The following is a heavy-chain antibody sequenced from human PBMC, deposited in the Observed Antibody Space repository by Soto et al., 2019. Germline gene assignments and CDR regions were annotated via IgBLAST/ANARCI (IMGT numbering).Heavy chain of an antibody. CDR1: GFTLNTHW. J-gene: IGHJ4*02. CDR3: ARGGAMGVDY. CDR2: IYFDGITT. D-gene: IGHD1-26*01. Sequence: GGSLRLSCTASGFTLNTHWMHWVRQAPGKGLVWVSRIYFDGITTNYADSVKGRLTVSRDNAKNTVYLHVNTLRDEDTAVYYCARGGAMGVDYWGQGTLVTVSS. V-gene: IGHV3-74*01.